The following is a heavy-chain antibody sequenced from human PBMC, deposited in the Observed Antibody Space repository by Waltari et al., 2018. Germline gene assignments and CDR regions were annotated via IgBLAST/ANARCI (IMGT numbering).Heavy chain of an antibody. CDR1: GGSISSSSYY. D-gene: IGHD4-17*01. Sequence: QLQLQESGPGLVKPSETLSLTCTVSGGSISSSSYYWGWIRQPPGKGLEWIGSIYYSGSTYYNPSLKSRVTISVDTSKNQFSLKLSSVTAADTAVYYCARAQTVTDAFDIWGQGTMVIVSS. CDR3: ARAQTVTDAFDI. J-gene: IGHJ3*02. V-gene: IGHV4-39*07. CDR2: IYYSGST.